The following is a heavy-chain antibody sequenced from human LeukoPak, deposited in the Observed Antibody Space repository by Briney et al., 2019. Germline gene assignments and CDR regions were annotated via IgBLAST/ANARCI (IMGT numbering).Heavy chain of an antibody. CDR2: ISYDGSNK. J-gene: IGHJ3*02. CDR3: ARERSSGWFHDAFDI. V-gene: IGHV3-30-3*01. Sequence: PGGSLRLSCAASGFTFSSYWMSWVRQAPGKGLEWVAVISYDGSNKYYADSVKGRFTISRDNSKNTLYLQMNSLRAEDTAVYYCARERSSGWFHDAFDIWGQGTMVTVSS. CDR1: GFTFSSYW. D-gene: IGHD6-19*01.